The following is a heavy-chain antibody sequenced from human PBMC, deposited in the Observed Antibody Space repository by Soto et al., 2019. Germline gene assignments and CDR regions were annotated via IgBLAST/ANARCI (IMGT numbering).Heavy chain of an antibody. CDR3: ARAPEYSGYDTPFDY. V-gene: IGHV4-59*01. Sequence: SETLSLTCTVSGGSISSYYWSWIRQPPGKGLEWIGYIYYSGSTNYNPSLKSRVTISVDTSKNQFSLKLSPVTAADTAVYYCARAPEYSGYDTPFDYWGQGTLVTVSS. CDR2: IYYSGST. J-gene: IGHJ4*02. CDR1: GGSISSYY. D-gene: IGHD5-12*01.